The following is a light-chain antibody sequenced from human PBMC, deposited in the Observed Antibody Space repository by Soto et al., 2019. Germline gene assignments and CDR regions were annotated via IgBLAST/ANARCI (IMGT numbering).Light chain of an antibody. Sequence: QPVLTQPRSVSGSPGQSVTISCTGTSSDVGGYNSVYWYQQHPGKAPKLMIYDVSKRPSGVPDRFSGSKSGNTASLTISGLQAEDEADYYCCSFAGTSYVFGTGTKLTVL. V-gene: IGLV2-11*01. J-gene: IGLJ1*01. CDR1: SSDVGGYNS. CDR3: CSFAGTSYV. CDR2: DVS.